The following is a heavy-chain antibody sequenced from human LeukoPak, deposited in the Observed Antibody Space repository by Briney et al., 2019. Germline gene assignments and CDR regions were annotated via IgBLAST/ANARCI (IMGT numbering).Heavy chain of an antibody. Sequence: PSETLSLTCPVSDFSISSGYHWAWVRHPPGKGLEWIGAVHHSGSTYYNPSLKSRVTMSTDTSKSQFSLKLSSVTAADTAVYYCARDRSYFIFDYWGQGTLVTVSS. D-gene: IGHD3-10*01. J-gene: IGHJ4*02. CDR3: ARDRSYFIFDY. CDR1: DFSISSGYH. V-gene: IGHV4-38-2*02. CDR2: VHHSGST.